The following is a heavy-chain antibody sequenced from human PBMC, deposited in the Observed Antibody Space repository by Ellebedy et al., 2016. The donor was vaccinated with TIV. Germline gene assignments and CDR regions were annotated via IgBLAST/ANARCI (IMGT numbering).Heavy chain of an antibody. D-gene: IGHD3-10*01. Sequence: SETLSLTXAVYGGSFSGYYWSWIRQPPGKGLEWIGEINHSGSTNYNPSLKSRVTISVDTSKNQFSLKLSSVTAADTAVYYCARSVRGVIIPWFDPWGQGTLVTVSS. V-gene: IGHV4-34*01. J-gene: IGHJ5*02. CDR1: GGSFSGYY. CDR2: INHSGST. CDR3: ARSVRGVIIPWFDP.